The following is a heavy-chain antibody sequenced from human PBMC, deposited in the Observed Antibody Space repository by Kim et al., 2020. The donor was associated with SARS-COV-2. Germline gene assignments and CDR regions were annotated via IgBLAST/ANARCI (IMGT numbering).Heavy chain of an antibody. D-gene: IGHD2-15*01. J-gene: IGHJ4*02. V-gene: IGHV7-4-1*02. CDR3: ARAGTGYCSSGSCSFDY. CDR1: GYTFTSYA. CDR2: INTDTGNP. Sequence: ASVKVSCKASGYTFTSYALIWVRQAPGQGLEWMGWINTDTGNPTYAQGFTGRFVFSLDTSISTAYVQLSSLKAEDTAVYYCARAGTGYCSSGSCSFDYWGPGTLVTVSS.